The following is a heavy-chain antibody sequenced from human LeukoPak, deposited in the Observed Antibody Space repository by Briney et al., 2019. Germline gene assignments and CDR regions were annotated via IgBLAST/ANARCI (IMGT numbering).Heavy chain of an antibody. V-gene: IGHV3-64*01. CDR2: INSDGDST. CDR1: GFTFSRYD. D-gene: IGHD6-19*01. J-gene: IGHJ4*02. Sequence: GGSLRLSCAASGFTFSRYDMHWVRQAPGKGLEYVSTINSDGDSTYYANSVKGRFTMSRDNSKNSLYLQMNSLRAEDTAVYYCARVSEQWLDIDYWGQGTLVTVSS. CDR3: ARVSEQWLDIDY.